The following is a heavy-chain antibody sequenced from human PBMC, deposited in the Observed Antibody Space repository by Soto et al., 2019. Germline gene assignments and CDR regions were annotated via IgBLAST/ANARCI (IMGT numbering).Heavy chain of an antibody. Sequence: GGSLRLSCAASGFTFSSYGMHWVRQAPGKGLEWVAVTWFDGSNKDYIDSVKGRFTISRDNSKNTLYLQMNSLRAGDSAVYYCARARSRTTILAAGPPHYYYYYMDVWGKGTTVTVSS. D-gene: IGHD6-13*01. CDR1: GFTFSSYG. V-gene: IGHV3-33*01. CDR2: TWFDGSNK. J-gene: IGHJ6*03. CDR3: ARARSRTTILAAGPPHYYYYYMDV.